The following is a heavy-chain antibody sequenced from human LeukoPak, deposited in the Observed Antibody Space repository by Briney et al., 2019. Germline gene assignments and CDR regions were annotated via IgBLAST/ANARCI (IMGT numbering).Heavy chain of an antibody. CDR2: INSDGSST. Sequence: GGSLRLSCAAYGFTFSSYWMHWVRQAPGKGLVWVSRINSDGSSTTYADSVKGRFTISRDNAKNTLYLQMNSLRAEDTAVHYCARESSGWFDYWGQGTLVTVSS. J-gene: IGHJ5*01. D-gene: IGHD6-19*01. CDR3: ARESSGWFDY. CDR1: GFTFSSYW. V-gene: IGHV3-74*01.